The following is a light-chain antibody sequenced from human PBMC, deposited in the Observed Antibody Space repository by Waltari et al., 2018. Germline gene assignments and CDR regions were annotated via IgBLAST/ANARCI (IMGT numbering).Light chain of an antibody. J-gene: IGKJ2*01. V-gene: IGKV4-1*01. Sequence: DSVMTQSPDSLAVSLGERATIHCKSRQSVLYSSNNKNYLAWYQQKPGQPPKLLIYWASTRESGVPDRFSGSGSGTDFTLTISSLQAEDVAVYYCQQYYSTPYTFGQGTKLEIK. CDR1: QSVLYSSNNKNY. CDR3: QQYYSTPYT. CDR2: WAS.